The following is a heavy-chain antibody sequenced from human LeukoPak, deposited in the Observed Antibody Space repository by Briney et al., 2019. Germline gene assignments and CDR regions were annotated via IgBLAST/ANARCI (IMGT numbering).Heavy chain of an antibody. V-gene: IGHV3-9*01. Sequence: GGSLRLSCAASGFTFDDYAMHWVRQAPGKGLEWVSGISWNSGSIGYADSVKGRFTIPRDNAKNSLYLQMNSLRAEDTALYYCAKDKGYDFWSGSDNYYYYGMDVWGQGTTVTVSS. CDR2: ISWNSGSI. D-gene: IGHD3-3*01. CDR1: GFTFDDYA. J-gene: IGHJ6*02. CDR3: AKDKGYDFWSGSDNYYYYGMDV.